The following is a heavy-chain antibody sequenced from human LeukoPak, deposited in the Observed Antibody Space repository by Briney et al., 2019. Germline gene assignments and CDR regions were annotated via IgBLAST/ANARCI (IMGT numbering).Heavy chain of an antibody. CDR2: IYYSGST. Sequence: PSETLSLICTVSGGSISSYYWSWIRQPPGKGLEWIAYIYYSGSTNYNPSLKSRVTISVDTSKNQFSLKLSSVTAADTAVYYCARSARSSLQFGMVTYFDCWGQGTLVTVSS. V-gene: IGHV4-59*01. CDR3: ARSARSSLQFGMVTYFDC. D-gene: IGHD2-21*02. CDR1: GGSISSYY. J-gene: IGHJ4*02.